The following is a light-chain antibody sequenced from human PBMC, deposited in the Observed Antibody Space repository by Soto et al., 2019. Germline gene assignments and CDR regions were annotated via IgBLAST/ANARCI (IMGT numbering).Light chain of an antibody. Sequence: DLQMTQSPSSLSASLGDRVTITCRASQSINIYLNCYQQKPGEAPTLLIVAASTLQSGVPSRFSGHGVGTHITLTISSLQTEEFATYYCQPGYNKFPLTFGGGTKVDIK. CDR2: AAS. J-gene: IGKJ4*01. CDR3: QPGYNKFPLT. V-gene: IGKV1-39*01. CDR1: QSINIY.